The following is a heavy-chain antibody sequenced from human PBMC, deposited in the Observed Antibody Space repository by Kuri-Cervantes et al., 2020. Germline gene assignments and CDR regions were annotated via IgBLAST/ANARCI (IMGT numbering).Heavy chain of an antibody. CDR3: ARELRNDY. D-gene: IGHD4-17*01. Sequence: LSLTCAASGFTVSSNYMSWVRQAPGKGLEWVSVIYTCGSIYYADSVKGRFTISRDNAKNSLYLQMNSLRAEDTAVYYCARELRNDYWGQGTLVTVSS. V-gene: IGHV3-53*01. J-gene: IGHJ4*02. CDR1: GFTVSSNY. CDR2: IYTCGSI.